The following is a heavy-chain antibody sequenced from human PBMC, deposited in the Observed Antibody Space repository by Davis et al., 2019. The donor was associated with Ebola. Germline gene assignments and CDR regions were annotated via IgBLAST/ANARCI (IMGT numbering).Heavy chain of an antibody. CDR1: GGSISSSNYY. CDR3: ARHQPHSGGWYFFDY. J-gene: IGHJ4*02. D-gene: IGHD6-19*01. V-gene: IGHV4-39*01. CDR2: IYSSGST. Sequence: MPGGSLRLSCTVSGGSISSSNYYWGWIRQPPGKGLEWIGSIYSSGSTYYNPSLKSRVTISVDTSKNQFSLRLSSVTAADTAVDYCARHQPHSGGWYFFDYWGQGTLVTVSS.